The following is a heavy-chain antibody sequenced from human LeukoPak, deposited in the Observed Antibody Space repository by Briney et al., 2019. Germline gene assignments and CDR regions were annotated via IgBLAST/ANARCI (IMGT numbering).Heavy chain of an antibody. CDR1: GFTVSSNY. CDR2: IYNGDGT. J-gene: IGHJ4*02. Sequence: PGGSLRLSCAASGFTVSSNYMSCVRQAPGKGLEWVSVIYNGDGTYYADSVKGRFTIFRDNARNSLFLQMNSLRAEDTAVYYCARDDGSYSRSPGFDYWGQGTLVTVSS. D-gene: IGHD1-26*01. V-gene: IGHV3-66*01. CDR3: ARDDGSYSRSPGFDY.